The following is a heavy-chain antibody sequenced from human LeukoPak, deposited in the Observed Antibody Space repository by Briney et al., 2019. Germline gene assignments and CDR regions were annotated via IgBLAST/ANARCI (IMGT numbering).Heavy chain of an antibody. V-gene: IGHV4-59*01. CDR2: IYYSGST. Sequence: PSETLSLTCTVSGGSISSYHWSWIRQPPGKGLEWIGYIYYSGSTNYNPSLKSRVTISVDTSKNQFSLKLISVTAVDTAVYYCARVGSSWRYFDYWGQGTLVTVSS. CDR3: ARVGSSWRYFDY. J-gene: IGHJ4*02. CDR1: GGSISSYH. D-gene: IGHD6-13*01.